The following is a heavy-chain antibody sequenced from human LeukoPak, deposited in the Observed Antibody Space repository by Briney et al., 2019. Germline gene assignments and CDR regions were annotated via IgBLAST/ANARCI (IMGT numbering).Heavy chain of an antibody. D-gene: IGHD1-26*01. J-gene: IGHJ6*03. CDR1: GGLIRRCY. V-gene: IGHV4-59*08. Sequence: NSSEPLTLTCSVWGGLIRRCYGRGMRKPPEEGVEGVGNIYCSGSTNYSPSLKSRVTISVDKSKNQFSLKMSSVTAADTALYYCTRVGTTGYYYYYMDVWGKGTTVTVSS. CDR2: IYCSGST. CDR3: TRVGTTGYYYYYMDV.